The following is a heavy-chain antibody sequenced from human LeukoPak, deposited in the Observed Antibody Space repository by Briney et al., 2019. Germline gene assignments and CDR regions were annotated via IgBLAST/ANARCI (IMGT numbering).Heavy chain of an antibody. CDR3: GRELDGSVDY. Sequence: PGGSLRLSCAASGFTFSTYWMSWVRQAPGKGLEWVANIQQDGIKKYYVDSVEGRFTISRENAKNSLFLRMSSLSADDTAVYYCGRELDGSVDYWGQGTLVTVSS. V-gene: IGHV3-7*01. CDR1: GFTFSTYW. CDR2: IQQDGIKK. D-gene: IGHD3-10*01. J-gene: IGHJ4*02.